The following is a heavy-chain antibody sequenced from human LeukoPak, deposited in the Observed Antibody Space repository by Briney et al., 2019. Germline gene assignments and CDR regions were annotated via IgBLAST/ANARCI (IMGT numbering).Heavy chain of an antibody. Sequence: GGSLRLSCAASGFTFSSYGMHWVRQAPGKGLEWVAVISYDGSNKYYADSVKGRFTISRDNSKNTLYLQMNSLGAEDTAVYYCAKDALFDPWGQGTLVTVSS. V-gene: IGHV3-30*18. J-gene: IGHJ5*02. CDR1: GFTFSSYG. CDR3: AKDALFDP. CDR2: ISYDGSNK.